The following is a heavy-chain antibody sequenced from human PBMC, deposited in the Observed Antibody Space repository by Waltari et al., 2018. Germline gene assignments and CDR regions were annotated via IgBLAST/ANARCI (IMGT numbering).Heavy chain of an antibody. CDR1: GYTFTSYA. Sequence: QVQLVQSGAEVKKPGASVKVSCKASGYTFTSYAMHWVRQAPGQRLEWMGWINAGNGNTKYSQKCQGRVTITRDTSASTAYMELSSLRSEDTAVYYCARTYSSGWYGRSYFDYWGQGTLVTVSS. V-gene: IGHV1-3*01. D-gene: IGHD6-19*01. CDR3: ARTYSSGWYGRSYFDY. CDR2: INAGNGNT. J-gene: IGHJ4*02.